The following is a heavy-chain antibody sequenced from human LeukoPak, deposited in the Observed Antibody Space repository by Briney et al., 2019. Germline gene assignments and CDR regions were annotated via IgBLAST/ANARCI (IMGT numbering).Heavy chain of an antibody. CDR3: ARPVVTANGAFDI. CDR1: GFTFSSYN. Sequence: PGGSLRLSCAASGFTFSSYNMNWVRQAPGKGLEWVSYISSSSSSIYYADSVKGRFTISRDNAKNSLYLQMNSLRAEDTAVYYCARPVVTANGAFDIWGQGTMVTVSS. D-gene: IGHD2-21*02. V-gene: IGHV3-48*04. J-gene: IGHJ3*02. CDR2: ISSSSSSI.